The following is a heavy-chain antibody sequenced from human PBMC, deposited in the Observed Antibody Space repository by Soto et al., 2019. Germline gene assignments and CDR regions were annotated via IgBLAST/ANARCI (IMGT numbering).Heavy chain of an antibody. CDR2: IMPIFRTP. Sequence: QVQLEQSGAEVKKPGSSVKVSCTASRGTFRNYAISWVRQAPGQGIEWMGGIMPIFRTPDYSQKFQGRVTITADESTSTAYMELSGLRSDDTAVYYCARDNDRPQLGGNYYYILDVWGQGTTVTVSS. CDR1: RGTFRNYA. D-gene: IGHD1-1*01. CDR3: ARDNDRPQLGGNYYYILDV. V-gene: IGHV1-69*12. J-gene: IGHJ6*02.